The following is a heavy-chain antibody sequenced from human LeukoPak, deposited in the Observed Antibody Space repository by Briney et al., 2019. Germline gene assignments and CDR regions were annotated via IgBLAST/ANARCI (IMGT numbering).Heavy chain of an antibody. Sequence: SETLSLTCAVYGGSFSGYYWSWIRQPPGKGLEWIGEINHSGSTNYNPSLKSRVTISVDTSKNQFSLKLSSVTAADTAVYYCARGADCSGGSCELDYWGQGTLATVSS. D-gene: IGHD2-15*01. J-gene: IGHJ4*02. V-gene: IGHV4-34*01. CDR1: GGSFSGYY. CDR2: INHSGST. CDR3: ARGADCSGGSCELDY.